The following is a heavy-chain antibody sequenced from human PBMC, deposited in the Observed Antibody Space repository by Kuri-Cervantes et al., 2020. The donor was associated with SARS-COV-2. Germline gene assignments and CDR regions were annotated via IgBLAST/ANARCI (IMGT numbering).Heavy chain of an antibody. J-gene: IGHJ3*02. V-gene: IGHV4-4*07. Sequence: SETLSLTCTVSGGSISSYYWSWIRQPAGKGLEWIGRIYTSGSTNYNPSLKSRVTMSVDTSKNQFSLELSSVTAADTAVYYCARDPLGITFGGVIVDAFDIWGQGTMVTVSS. CDR2: IYTSGST. D-gene: IGHD3-16*02. CDR3: ARDPLGITFGGVIVDAFDI. CDR1: GGSISSYY.